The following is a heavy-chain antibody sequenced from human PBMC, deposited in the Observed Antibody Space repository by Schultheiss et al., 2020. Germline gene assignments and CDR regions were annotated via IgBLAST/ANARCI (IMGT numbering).Heavy chain of an antibody. V-gene: IGHV3-23*01. D-gene: IGHD6-13*01. J-gene: IGHJ4*02. CDR3: AKLARIAAADTTGLFDY. CDR1: GFTFSSYA. Sequence: GGSLRLSCAASGFTFSSYAMSWVRQAPGKGLEWVSAISGSGGSTYYADSVKGRFTISRDNSKNTLYLQMNSLRAEDTAVYYCAKLARIAAADTTGLFDYWGQGTLVTVSS. CDR2: ISGSGGST.